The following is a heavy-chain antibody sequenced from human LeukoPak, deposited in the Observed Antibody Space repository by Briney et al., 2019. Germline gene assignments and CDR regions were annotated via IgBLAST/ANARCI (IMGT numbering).Heavy chain of an antibody. Sequence: SETLSLTCTVSGYSISSGYYWGCSRQPPGKGLEWIASISHSGSTYYNLSLKSRVTISVDTSKNQFSLKLSSVTAADTAVYYCARAKYYYDSSGGDYFDYWGQGTLVTVSS. CDR1: GYSISSGYY. D-gene: IGHD3-22*01. CDR3: ARAKYYYDSSGGDYFDY. J-gene: IGHJ4*02. V-gene: IGHV4-38-2*02. CDR2: ISHSGST.